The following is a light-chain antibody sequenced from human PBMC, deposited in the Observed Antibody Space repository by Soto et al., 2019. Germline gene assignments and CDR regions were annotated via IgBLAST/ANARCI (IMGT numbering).Light chain of an antibody. Sequence: DIQMTQSPSSLSASVGDRVTITCRASQSISRYLNWYQQKPGKAPKLLIYAASSLQSGVPSRFSGSGSGTDFTLTISSLQPEDFATYYCQQSYSTPRSWTFGQGTKVEIK. CDR1: QSISRY. V-gene: IGKV1-39*01. J-gene: IGKJ1*01. CDR2: AAS. CDR3: QQSYSTPRSWT.